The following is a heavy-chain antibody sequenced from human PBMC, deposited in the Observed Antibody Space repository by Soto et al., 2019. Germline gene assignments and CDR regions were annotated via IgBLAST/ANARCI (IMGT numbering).Heavy chain of an antibody. V-gene: IGHV4-34*01. CDR1: GGSFSGYY. Sequence: SETLSLTCAVYGGSFSGYYWRWIRQPPGMGLEWIGEITHSGSTNYNPSLKGRVTISVDTSKNQFSLKLSSVTAADTAVYYCARCMELGYYSAMDVWGQGTTVTVSS. D-gene: IGHD1-7*01. CDR2: ITHSGST. J-gene: IGHJ6*02. CDR3: ARCMELGYYSAMDV.